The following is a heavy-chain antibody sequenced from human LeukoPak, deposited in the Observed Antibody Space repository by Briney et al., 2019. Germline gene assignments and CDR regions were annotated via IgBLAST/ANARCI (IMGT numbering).Heavy chain of an antibody. V-gene: IGHV1-2*02. CDR1: GYTFTGYY. J-gene: IGHJ5*02. D-gene: IGHD2-2*02. Sequence: GASVEVSCKASGYTFTGYYMHWVRQAPGQGLEWMGWINPNSGGTNYAQKFQGRVTMTRDTSISTAYMELSRLRSDDTAVYYCARDFQYCSSTSCYMAFDPWGQGTLVTVSS. CDR2: INPNSGGT. CDR3: ARDFQYCSSTSCYMAFDP.